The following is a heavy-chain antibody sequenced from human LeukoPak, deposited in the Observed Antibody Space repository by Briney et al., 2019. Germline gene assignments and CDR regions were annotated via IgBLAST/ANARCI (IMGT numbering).Heavy chain of an antibody. CDR3: ARSRAAGRADY. J-gene: IGHJ4*02. CDR2: ISSSSSYI. D-gene: IGHD6-25*01. CDR1: GFTFSSYS. V-gene: IGHV3-21*01. Sequence: GGSLRLSCAASGFTFSSYSMDWVRQAPGKGLEWVSSISSSSSYIYYADSVKGRFTISRDNAKNSLYLQMNSLRAEDTAVYYCARSRAAGRADYWGQGTLVTVSS.